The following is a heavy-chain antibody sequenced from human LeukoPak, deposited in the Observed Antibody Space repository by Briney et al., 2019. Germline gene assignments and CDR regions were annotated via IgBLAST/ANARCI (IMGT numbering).Heavy chain of an antibody. Sequence: GASVKVSCKASGYTFTSYGISWVRQAPGQGLEWMGWMNPNSGNTGYAQKFQGRVTMTRNTSISTAYMELSSLRSEDTAVYYCARSGHSSGYYYHFDYWGQGTLVTVSS. CDR2: MNPNSGNT. J-gene: IGHJ4*02. CDR1: GYTFTSYG. V-gene: IGHV1-8*02. CDR3: ARSGHSSGYYYHFDY. D-gene: IGHD3-22*01.